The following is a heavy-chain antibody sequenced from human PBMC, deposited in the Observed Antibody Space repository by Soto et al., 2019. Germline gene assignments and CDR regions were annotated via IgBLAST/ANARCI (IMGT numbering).Heavy chain of an antibody. V-gene: IGHV3-21*01. CDR3: ARMGSQRYYYYGMDV. CDR2: LSSSSSYI. Sequence: EVQLVESGGGLVKPGGSLRLSCAASGFTFSSYSMNWVRQAPGKGLEWVSSLSSSSSYIYYADSVKGRFTMSRDNAKNSLYLQMNSLRAGDTAVYYCARMGSQRYYYYGMDVWGQGTTVTVSS. CDR1: GFTFSSYS. D-gene: IGHD6-25*01. J-gene: IGHJ6*02.